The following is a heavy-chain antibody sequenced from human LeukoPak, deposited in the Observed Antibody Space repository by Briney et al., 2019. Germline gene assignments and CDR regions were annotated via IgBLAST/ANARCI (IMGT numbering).Heavy chain of an antibody. CDR3: ATRGDYSDTSGNSYDALDI. V-gene: IGHV4-34*01. Sequence: SETLSLTCAVSGGSFSAFFWRWIRQPPGKGLEWIGDVGHSGSADYNPLLKSRVTVSADPSKTQFSLKLTSVTAADTAVYYCATRGDYSDTSGNSYDALDIWGQGTMVTVSS. J-gene: IGHJ3*02. CDR2: VGHSGSA. D-gene: IGHD3-22*01. CDR1: GGSFSAFF.